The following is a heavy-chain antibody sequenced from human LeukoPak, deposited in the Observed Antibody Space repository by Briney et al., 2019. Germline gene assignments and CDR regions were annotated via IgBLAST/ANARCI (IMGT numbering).Heavy chain of an antibody. V-gene: IGHV3-11*04. CDR3: ARDLSRSFSMIRGLIQHREFDF. CDR2: ISSSGSTM. Sequence: GGSLRLSCAASGFIFSDYYMSWIRQAPGKGLEWVSYISSSGSTMCYTDSVKGRFTISRDNAKNSLFLQMNSLRAEDTAVYYCARDLSRSFSMIRGLIQHREFDFWGRGTLVTVSS. D-gene: IGHD3-10*01. CDR1: GFIFSDYY. J-gene: IGHJ4*02.